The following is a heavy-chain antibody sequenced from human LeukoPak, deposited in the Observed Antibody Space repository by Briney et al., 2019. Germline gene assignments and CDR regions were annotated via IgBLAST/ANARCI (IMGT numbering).Heavy chain of an antibody. J-gene: IGHJ4*02. CDR2: INHSGST. CDR1: GGSFSGYY. D-gene: IGHD3-3*01. Sequence: SETLSLTCAVYGGSFSGYYWSWIRQPPGKGLEWIGEINHSGSTNYNPSLKSRVTISVDTSKNQPSLKLSSVTAADTAVYYCARGVRDFWSGYHYYFDYWGQGTLVTVSS. CDR3: ARGVRDFWSGYHYYFDY. V-gene: IGHV4-34*01.